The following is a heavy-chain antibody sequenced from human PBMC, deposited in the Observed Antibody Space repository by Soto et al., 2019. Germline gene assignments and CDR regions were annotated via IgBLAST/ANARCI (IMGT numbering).Heavy chain of an antibody. Sequence: ASVKVSCKASGGTFSSYTISWVRQAPGQGLKWMGRIIPNNGITNYAQKLQGRVTMTTDTSTSTAYMELRSLRSGDTAVYYCARDDSGWYITESFDYWGQGTLVTSPQ. CDR3: ARDDSGWYITESFDY. D-gene: IGHD6-19*01. V-gene: IGHV1-18*01. CDR2: IIPNNGIT. CDR1: GGTFSSYT. J-gene: IGHJ4*02.